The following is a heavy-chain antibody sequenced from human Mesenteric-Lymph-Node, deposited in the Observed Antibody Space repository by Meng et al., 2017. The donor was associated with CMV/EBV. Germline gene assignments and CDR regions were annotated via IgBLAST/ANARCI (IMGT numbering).Heavy chain of an antibody. V-gene: IGHV4-39*07. CDR2: IYYSGRT. CDR1: GGSISSANDY. J-gene: IGHJ4*02. CDR3: AARGGITGATSLGY. D-gene: IGHD1-20*01. Sequence: GSLRLSCTVSGGSISSANDYWGWIRQPPGKGLEWIGSIYYSGRTYYNPSLKSRVTISVDTSKNQFSLKLSSGTAADTAVYYCAARGGITGATSLGYWGQGTLVTVSS.